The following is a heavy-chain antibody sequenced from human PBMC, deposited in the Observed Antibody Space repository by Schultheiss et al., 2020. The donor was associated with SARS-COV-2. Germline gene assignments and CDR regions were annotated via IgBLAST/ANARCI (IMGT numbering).Heavy chain of an antibody. D-gene: IGHD1-14*01. CDR2: IKEDGSDK. Sequence: LSLTCAVSGFSFSSHWMNWVRQTPGKGLEWVASIKEDGSDKYYVDSVKGRFTISRDNARNSLYLQMNGLRAEDTAVYYCARESGIWGQGTLVTVSS. CDR1: GFSFSSHW. J-gene: IGHJ4*02. V-gene: IGHV3-7*01. CDR3: ARESGI.